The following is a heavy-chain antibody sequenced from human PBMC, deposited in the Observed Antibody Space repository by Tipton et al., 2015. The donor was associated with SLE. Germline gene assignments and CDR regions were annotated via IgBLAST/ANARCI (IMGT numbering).Heavy chain of an antibody. D-gene: IGHD5-12*01. Sequence: TLSLTCTASPGFLNSHDTYWGWIRQPPGKGPEWIGSISYSGRTHINPALKSRPTVSIDTSRNEFSLNLNSVTAADTAVYYCARGGVGGYDYFDHWGQGTLVTVSS. J-gene: IGHJ4*02. CDR1: PGFLNSHDTY. CDR2: ISYSGRT. CDR3: ARGGVGGYDYFDH. V-gene: IGHV4-39*07.